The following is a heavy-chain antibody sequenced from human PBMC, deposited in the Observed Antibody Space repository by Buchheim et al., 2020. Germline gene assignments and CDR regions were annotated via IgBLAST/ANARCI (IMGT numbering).Heavy chain of an antibody. Sequence: QVLLQESGPGLVKPSQTLSLTCSVSGDPIRSGGYYWSWIRQHPGKGLEWIGYLYYSGTTYYNPSLRSRVPISLDTAKNQLSLKLNSVTAADTAVYYCARRDGFNQAFDFWGRGTL. CDR3: ARRDGFNQAFDF. J-gene: IGHJ4*02. CDR1: GDPIRSGGYY. D-gene: IGHD5-24*01. V-gene: IGHV4-31*03. CDR2: LYYSGTT.